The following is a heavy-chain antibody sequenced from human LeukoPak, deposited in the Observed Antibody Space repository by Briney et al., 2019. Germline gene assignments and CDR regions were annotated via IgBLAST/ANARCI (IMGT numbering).Heavy chain of an antibody. Sequence: SETLSLTCTVSGGSISSYYWSWIRQPAGKGLEWVGRIYSSGSTNYNPSLKSRVTMSVDTSKNQFSLKLSSVTAADTAVYYCARAQSLEGIVGATGFDYWGQGTLVTVSS. D-gene: IGHD1-26*01. V-gene: IGHV4-4*07. CDR2: IYSSGST. J-gene: IGHJ4*02. CDR1: GGSISSYY. CDR3: ARAQSLEGIVGATGFDY.